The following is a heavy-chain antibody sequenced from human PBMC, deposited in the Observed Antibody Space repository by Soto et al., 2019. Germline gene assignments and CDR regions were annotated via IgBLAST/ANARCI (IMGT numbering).Heavy chain of an antibody. Sequence: GGSLRLSCAASGFTFSSYAMSWVRQAPGKGLEWVSAISGSGGSTYYADSVKGRFTISRDNSKNTLYLQMNSLRAEDTAVYYCAKDNDFWSGYIQFDYWGQGTLVTVSS. V-gene: IGHV3-23*01. D-gene: IGHD3-3*01. CDR1: GFTFSSYA. CDR3: AKDNDFWSGYIQFDY. J-gene: IGHJ4*02. CDR2: ISGSGGST.